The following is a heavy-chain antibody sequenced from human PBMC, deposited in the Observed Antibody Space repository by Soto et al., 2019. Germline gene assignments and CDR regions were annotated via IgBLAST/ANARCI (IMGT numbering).Heavy chain of an antibody. CDR3: SRDPWAADY. D-gene: IGHD3-16*01. CDR1: GFTVSTKY. CDR2: IYSGGST. J-gene: IGHJ4*02. Sequence: ESGGGLVKPGGSLRLSCAGSGFTVSTKYMSWVRQAPGKGLEWVSDIYSGGSTFYADSVRGRFTISRDNSKNTVNLQMNSLRAEDTAVYYCSRDPWAADYWGQGTLVTVSS. V-gene: IGHV3-66*01.